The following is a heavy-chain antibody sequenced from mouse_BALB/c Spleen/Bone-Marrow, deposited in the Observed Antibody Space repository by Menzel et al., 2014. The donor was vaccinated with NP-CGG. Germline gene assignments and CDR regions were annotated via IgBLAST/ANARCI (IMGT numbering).Heavy chain of an antibody. CDR2: INPSTGYT. CDR1: GYTFTSYW. CDR3: ARDDYDAIAY. V-gene: IGHV1-7*01. D-gene: IGHD2-4*01. Sequence: VQLQESGAELAKPGASVKMSCKASGYTFTSYWMHWVKQRPGQGLEWIGYINPSTGYTEYNQKFKDKATLTAVKSSTTAYMQLRSLTSEGSAVYYCARDDYDAIAYWGQGTLVTVSA. J-gene: IGHJ3*01.